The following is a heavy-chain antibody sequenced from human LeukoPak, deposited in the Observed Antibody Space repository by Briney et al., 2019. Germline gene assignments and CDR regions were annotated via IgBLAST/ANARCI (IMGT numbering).Heavy chain of an antibody. CDR1: GYTFTGYY. J-gene: IGHJ5*02. V-gene: IGHV1-2*02. CDR2: INPNSGGT. Sequence: ASVKVSCKASGYTFTGYYMHWVRQAPGQGLEWMGWINPNSGGTNYALKFQGRVTMTRDTSISTAYMELSRLRSDDTAVYYCARDGRGLWFGELYDWFDPWGQGTLVTVSS. CDR3: ARDGRGLWFGELYDWFDP. D-gene: IGHD3-10*01.